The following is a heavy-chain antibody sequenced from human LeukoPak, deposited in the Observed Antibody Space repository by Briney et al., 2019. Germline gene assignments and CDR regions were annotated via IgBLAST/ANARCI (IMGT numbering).Heavy chain of an antibody. Sequence: SETLSLTCAVYGGSFSGYYWSWIRQPPGKGLEWIGEINHSGSTNYNPSLKSRVTISVDTSKNQFSLELSSVTAADTAVYYCARGVRYGDYAYWGQGTLVTVSS. CDR1: GGSFSGYY. J-gene: IGHJ4*02. V-gene: IGHV4-34*01. D-gene: IGHD4-17*01. CDR3: ARGVRYGDYAY. CDR2: INHSGST.